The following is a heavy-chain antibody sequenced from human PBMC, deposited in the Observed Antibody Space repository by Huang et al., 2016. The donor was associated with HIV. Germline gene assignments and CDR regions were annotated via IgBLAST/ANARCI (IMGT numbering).Heavy chain of an antibody. D-gene: IGHD3-22*01. J-gene: IGHJ4*02. CDR1: GGTLSSDA. CDR2: LIPIFGTA. Sequence: QVQLVQSGAEVKKPGSSVKVSCKASGGTLSSDAISGVRQALGQGLEGRGGLIPIFGTANDAQKFQGRVTITADEATSTAYMELSSLRSEDTAVYYCARVEARRYYDSSGYYYWGQGTLVTVSS. V-gene: IGHV1-69*01. CDR3: ARVEARRYYDSSGYYY.